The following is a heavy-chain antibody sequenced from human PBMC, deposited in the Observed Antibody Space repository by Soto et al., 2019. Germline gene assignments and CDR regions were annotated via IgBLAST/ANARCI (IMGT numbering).Heavy chain of an antibody. CDR2: MNPNSGNT. CDR1: GYTFTSFD. Sequence: SSVKVSCKASGYTFTSFDINWVRQATGQGLEWVGWMNPNSGNTAYGQKFQGRVTMTSTSISTAYMELSSLTSDDTAVYYCARGVTPAASDQWGQGTPVTVSS. CDR3: ARGVTPAASDQ. D-gene: IGHD6-13*01. J-gene: IGHJ4*02. V-gene: IGHV1-8*01.